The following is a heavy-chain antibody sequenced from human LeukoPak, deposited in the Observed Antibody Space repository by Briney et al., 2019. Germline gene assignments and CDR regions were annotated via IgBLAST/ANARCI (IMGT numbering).Heavy chain of an antibody. J-gene: IGHJ4*02. CDR2: IWYDGSNK. CDR3: AKEFNRGLPDY. D-gene: IGHD2-21*01. Sequence: GGSLRLSCAASGFTFSSYAMHWVRQAPGKGLEWVAVIWYDGSNKYYTDSVKGRFTISRDNSKNTLYLQMSSLRAEDTAVYYCAKEFNRGLPDYWGQGTLVTVPS. V-gene: IGHV3-30*02. CDR1: GFTFSSYA.